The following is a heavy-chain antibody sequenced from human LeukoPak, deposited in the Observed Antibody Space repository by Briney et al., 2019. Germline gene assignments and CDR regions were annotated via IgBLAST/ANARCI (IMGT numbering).Heavy chain of an antibody. CDR2: IKEDGSEI. J-gene: IGHJ4*02. D-gene: IGHD2-21*02. CDR3: VRDGRYCGGDCYIDY. Sequence: QPGGSLRLSCAASGLTFSDYWMSWVRQAPGKGLEWVANIKEDGSEIFYVDSVKGRFTISRDNAKNSLFLQMNSLRVEDTAVYYCVRDGRYCGGDCYIDYWGQGTLVTVSS. V-gene: IGHV3-7*03. CDR1: GLTFSDYW.